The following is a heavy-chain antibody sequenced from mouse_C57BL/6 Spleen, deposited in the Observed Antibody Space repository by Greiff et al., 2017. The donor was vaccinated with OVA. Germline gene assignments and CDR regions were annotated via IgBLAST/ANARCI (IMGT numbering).Heavy chain of an antibody. CDR2: IYPGSGST. Sequence: VQLQQPGAELVKPGASVKMSCKASGYTFTSYWITWVKQRPGQGLEWIGDIYPGSGSTNYNEKFKSKATLTVDTSSSTAYMQLSSLTSEDSAVYYCAREGGIYYYGSSYWGQGTTLTVSS. CDR1: GYTFTSYW. V-gene: IGHV1-55*01. CDR3: AREGGIYYYGSSY. D-gene: IGHD1-1*01. J-gene: IGHJ2*01.